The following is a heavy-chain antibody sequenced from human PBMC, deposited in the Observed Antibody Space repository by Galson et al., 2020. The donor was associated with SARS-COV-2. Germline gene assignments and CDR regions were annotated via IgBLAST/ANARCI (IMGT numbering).Heavy chain of an antibody. CDR3: ATAKAVVAYFYFDY. Sequence: ASVKVSCKVSGYTLSELSMHWVRQAPGKGLEWMGGFDPEDGETVYPQKFQGRVTMTEDTSTATAYMELSGLRSEDTAVYYCATAKAVVAYFYFDYWGQGTLVTVSS. V-gene: IGHV1-24*01. D-gene: IGHD3-10*01. CDR1: GYTLSELS. J-gene: IGHJ4*02. CDR2: FDPEDGET.